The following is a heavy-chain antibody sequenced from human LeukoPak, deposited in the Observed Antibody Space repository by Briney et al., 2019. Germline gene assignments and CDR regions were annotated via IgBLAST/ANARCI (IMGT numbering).Heavy chain of an antibody. CDR2: IYYSGNT. J-gene: IGHJ6*02. D-gene: IGHD4-11*01. CDR3: AGAHDDYSNPKSPDYYYYYGMDV. V-gene: IGHV4-39*07. Sequence: SSETLSLTCTVFGGSIRSSSYSWGWIRQPPGKGLEWIGSIYYSGNTYNNPSLKSRVTISVDKSKNQFSLKLSSVTAADTAVYYCAGAHDDYSNPKSPDYYYYYGMDVWGQGTTVTVSS. CDR1: GGSIRSSSYS.